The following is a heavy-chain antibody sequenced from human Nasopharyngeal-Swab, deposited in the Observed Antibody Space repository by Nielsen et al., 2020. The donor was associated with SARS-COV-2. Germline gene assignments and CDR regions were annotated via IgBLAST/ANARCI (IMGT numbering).Heavy chain of an antibody. V-gene: IGHV4-39*01. Sequence: SETLSLTCTVSGGSISSSSYYWGWTRQPPGKGLEWIGSIYYSGSTYYNPSLKSRVTISVDTSKNQFSLKLSSVTAADTAVYYCARHQEFTIFGVVIRGAFDIWGQGTMVTVSS. J-gene: IGHJ3*02. D-gene: IGHD3-3*01. CDR3: ARHQEFTIFGVVIRGAFDI. CDR2: IYYSGST. CDR1: GGSISSSSYY.